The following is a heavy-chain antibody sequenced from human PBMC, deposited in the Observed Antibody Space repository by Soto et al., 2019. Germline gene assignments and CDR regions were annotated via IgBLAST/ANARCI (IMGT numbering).Heavy chain of an antibody. CDR1: GFTFSPHY. CDR3: VRERDFYRDMFHADL. V-gene: IGHV3-7*01. D-gene: IGHD3-10*02. CDR2: TTQDGNDK. Sequence: PGGPLRLSCAASGFTFSPHYMSWVRKAQGKGLEWLAMTTQDGNDKHYVDSVRGRFTISADIAENSVILQMNTLRDEDAAVYFCVRERDFYRDMFHADLWGQGTLVTDYS. J-gene: IGHJ4*01.